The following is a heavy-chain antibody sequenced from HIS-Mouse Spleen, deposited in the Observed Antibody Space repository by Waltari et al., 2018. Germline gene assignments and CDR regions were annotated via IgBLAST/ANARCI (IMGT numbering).Heavy chain of an antibody. CDR3: ARHYYYGSGSYYFDY. V-gene: IGHV3-53*02. J-gene: IGHJ4*02. CDR1: GFTVSSNY. CDR2: IYSGGST. D-gene: IGHD3-10*01. Sequence: EVQLVETGGGLIQPGGSLRLSCAASGFTVSSNYLSWVPQAPGKGLEWVSVIYSGGSTYYADSVKGRFTISRDNSKNTLYLQMNSLRAEDTAVYYCARHYYYGSGSYYFDYWGQGTLVTVSS.